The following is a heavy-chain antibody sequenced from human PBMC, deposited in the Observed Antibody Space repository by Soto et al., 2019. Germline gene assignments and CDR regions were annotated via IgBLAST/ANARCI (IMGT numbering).Heavy chain of an antibody. CDR3: ARDSDCHSTSCFFPPHV. Sequence: GGSLRLSCSASGFTFSDENMSWVRQVPGKGLEWVSGISGGGSYIFYADSVQGRFSISRDNPKNSLFLEMNSMRVEDTAVYYCARDSDCHSTSCFFPPHVWGQGTTVTVSS. J-gene: IGHJ6*02. D-gene: IGHD2-2*01. CDR1: GFTFSDEN. CDR2: ISGGGSYI. V-gene: IGHV3-21*06.